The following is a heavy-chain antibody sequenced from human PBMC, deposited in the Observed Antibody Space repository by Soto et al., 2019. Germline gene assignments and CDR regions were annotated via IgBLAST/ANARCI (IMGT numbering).Heavy chain of an antibody. CDR1: GDSVTSHY. Sequence: PSETLSLTCSFSGDSVTSHYLTWIRQSPEKGLEWIGYMHYTGFSHYNPSLKSRLTISVDRSKNQFTLNLNSVTVADTAVYYCARHGSGSQYPIDHWGQGTLVTVSS. J-gene: IGHJ4*02. CDR2: MHYTGFS. V-gene: IGHV4-59*08. CDR3: ARHGSGSQYPIDH. D-gene: IGHD3-10*01.